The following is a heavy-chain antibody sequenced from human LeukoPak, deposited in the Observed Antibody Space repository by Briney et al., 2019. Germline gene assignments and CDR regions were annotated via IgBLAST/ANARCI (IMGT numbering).Heavy chain of an antibody. D-gene: IGHD6-19*01. V-gene: IGHV4-38-2*02. J-gene: IGHJ6*03. CDR3: ARVSGQFYFYYYMDV. Sequence: PSETLSLTCTVSGYSINSAYYWGWIRQPPGKGLEWIVSIYHSGSPDYNPSLKSRVTISVDTSKNQFSLKLSSVTAADTAVYYCARVSGQFYFYYYMDVWGKGTTVTISS. CDR1: GYSINSAYY. CDR2: IYHSGSP.